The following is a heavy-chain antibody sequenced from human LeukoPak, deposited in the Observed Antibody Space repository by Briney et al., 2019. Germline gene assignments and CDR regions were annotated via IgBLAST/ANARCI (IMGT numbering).Heavy chain of an antibody. Sequence: PSETLSLTCTVSGGSIGTYYWSWIRQPPGKGLEWIGYVYYNGYTDYNPSLKSRVAISLHTSKNQFSLKLSSVTAADTAVYYCARRYVTYYYGSGSYYKAGYFDYWGQGTLVTVSS. D-gene: IGHD3-10*01. J-gene: IGHJ4*02. CDR2: VYYNGYT. V-gene: IGHV4-59*12. CDR3: ARRYVTYYYGSGSYYKAGYFDY. CDR1: GGSIGTYY.